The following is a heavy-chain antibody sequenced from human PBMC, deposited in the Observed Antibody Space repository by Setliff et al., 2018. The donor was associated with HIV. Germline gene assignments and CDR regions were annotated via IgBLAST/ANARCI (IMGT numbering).Heavy chain of an antibody. CDR2: INAGNGNT. CDR3: ARAVGYSYAIFDY. J-gene: IGHJ4*02. V-gene: IGHV1-3*01. D-gene: IGHD5-18*01. Sequence: ASVKVSCKASGYTFTSYAMHWVRQAPGQRLEWMGWINAGNGNTKYSQKFQGRVTITRDTSASTAYMELSSLRSEDTAVYHCARAVGYSYAIFDYWGQGTLVTVSS. CDR1: GYTFTSYA.